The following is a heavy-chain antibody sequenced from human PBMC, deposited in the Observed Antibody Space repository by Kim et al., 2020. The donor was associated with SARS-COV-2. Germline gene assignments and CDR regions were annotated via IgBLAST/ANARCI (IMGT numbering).Heavy chain of an antibody. J-gene: IGHJ5*02. V-gene: IGHV3-30*18. CDR1: GFTFSSYG. D-gene: IGHD1-1*01. CDR3: AKNTRVFRYNWNGGGGGDWFDP. Sequence: GGSLRLSCAASGFTFSSYGMHWVRQAPGKGLEWVAVISYDGSNKYYADSVKGRFTISRDNSKNTLYLQMNSLRAEDTAVYYCAKNTRVFRYNWNGGGGGDWFDPWGQGTLVTVSS. CDR2: ISYDGSNK.